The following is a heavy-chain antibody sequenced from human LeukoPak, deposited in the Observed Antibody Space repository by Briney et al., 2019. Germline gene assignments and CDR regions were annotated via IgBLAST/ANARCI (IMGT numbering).Heavy chain of an antibody. CDR3: ASRPDKWERRDY. CDR1: GFTFSSYS. CDR2: ISSSSSYI. Sequence: PGGSLRLSCAASGFTFSSYSMNWVRQAPGKGLEWVSSISSSSSYIYYADSVKGRFTISRDNAKNSLYLQMNSLRAEDTAVYYCASRPDKWERRDYWGQGTLVTVSS. D-gene: IGHD1-26*01. J-gene: IGHJ4*02. V-gene: IGHV3-21*01.